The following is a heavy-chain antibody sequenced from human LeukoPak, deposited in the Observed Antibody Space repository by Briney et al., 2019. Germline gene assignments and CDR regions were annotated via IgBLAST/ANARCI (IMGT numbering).Heavy chain of an antibody. CDR2: INSDGSST. V-gene: IGHV3-74*01. D-gene: IGHD6-19*01. Sequence: GGSLRLSCAASGFTFSSYWMHWVRQAPGKGLVWVSRINSDGSSTSYADSVKGRFTISRDNAKNTLYLQMNSLRAEDTAVYYCAREGSGWYYFVYWGQGTLVPVSS. J-gene: IGHJ4*02. CDR3: AREGSGWYYFVY. CDR1: GFTFSSYW.